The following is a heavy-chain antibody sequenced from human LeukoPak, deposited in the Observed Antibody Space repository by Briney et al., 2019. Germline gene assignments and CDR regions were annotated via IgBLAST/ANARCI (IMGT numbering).Heavy chain of an antibody. J-gene: IGHJ4*02. D-gene: IGHD4-17*01. CDR1: GFTVSSNY. CDR2: IYSGGST. Sequence: PGGSLRLSCAASGFTVSSNYMSWVRQAPGKGLEWVSVIYSGGSTYYADSMKGRFTISRDNSKNTLYLQMNSLRGEDTAVYYCARGNSTVWYFDYWGQGTLVTVSS. CDR3: ARGNSTVWYFDY. V-gene: IGHV3-66*01.